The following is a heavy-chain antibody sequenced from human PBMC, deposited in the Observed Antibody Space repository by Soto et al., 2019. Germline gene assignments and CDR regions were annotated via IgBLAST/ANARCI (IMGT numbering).Heavy chain of an antibody. Sequence: QVQLVQSGAEVNKPGASVKVSCRASGSTFTSYGIIWVRQAPGQGLEWMGWISAYNGNTDYAQKLQGRVTMTTGTSTSSASMALRSLRSDDTAVYYCARDLGQQLFDYWGQGTLVPFSS. V-gene: IGHV1-18*01. CDR3: ARDLGQQLFDY. J-gene: IGHJ4*02. CDR1: GSTFTSYG. D-gene: IGHD6-13*01. CDR2: ISAYNGNT.